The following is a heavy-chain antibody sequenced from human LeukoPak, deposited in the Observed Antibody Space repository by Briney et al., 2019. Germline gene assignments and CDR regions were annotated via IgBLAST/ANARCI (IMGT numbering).Heavy chain of an antibody. Sequence: ASVKVSCKASGYTFTSYDINWVRQATGQGLEWMGWMNPNSGNTGYAQKFQGRVTMTRNTSISTAYMELSSLRSEDTAVYYCARVSTLTGPNWFDPWGQGTLVTVSS. CDR1: GYTFTSYD. CDR2: MNPNSGNT. CDR3: ARVSTLTGPNWFDP. D-gene: IGHD3-9*01. J-gene: IGHJ5*02. V-gene: IGHV1-8*01.